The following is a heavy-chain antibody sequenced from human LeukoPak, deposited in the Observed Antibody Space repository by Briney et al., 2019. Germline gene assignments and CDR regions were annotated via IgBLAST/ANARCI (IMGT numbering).Heavy chain of an antibody. CDR2: IYTSGST. D-gene: IGHD3-10*01. V-gene: IGHV4-61*02. CDR1: GGSISSGSYY. J-gene: IGHJ4*02. Sequence: SQTLSLTCTVSGGSISSGSYYWSWIRQPAGKGLEWIGRIYTSGSTNYNPSLKSRVTISVDTSKNQFSLKLSSVTAADTAVYYCARARSITILTGFDYWGQGTLVTVSS. CDR3: ARARSITILTGFDY.